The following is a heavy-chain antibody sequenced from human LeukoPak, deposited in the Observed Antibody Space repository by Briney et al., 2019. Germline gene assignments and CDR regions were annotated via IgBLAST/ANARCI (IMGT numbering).Heavy chain of an antibody. Sequence: PSETLSLTCTVSGGSISSSSYYWGWIRQPPGKGLEWIGSVHYSGRTYDNPSLKSRVTVSVDTSKSQFSLKLSSVTAADTAVYYCARLQYDRSGYYYFDYWGQGTLVTVSS. J-gene: IGHJ4*02. CDR3: ARLQYDRSGYYYFDY. CDR2: VHYSGRT. D-gene: IGHD3-22*01. CDR1: GGSISSSSYY. V-gene: IGHV4-39*01.